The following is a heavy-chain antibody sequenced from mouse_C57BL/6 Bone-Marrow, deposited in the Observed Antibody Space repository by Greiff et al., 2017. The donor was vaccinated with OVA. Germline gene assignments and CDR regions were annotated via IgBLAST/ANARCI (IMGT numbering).Heavy chain of an antibody. V-gene: IGHV1-15*01. Sequence: VQLQESGAELVRPGASVTLSCKASGYTFTDYEMHWVKQTPVHGLEWIGAIDPETGGTAYNQKFKGKAILTADKSSSTAYRELRSLTSEDSAVYYCTGSTHRYAMDYWGQGTSVTVSS. CDR3: TGSTHRYAMDY. J-gene: IGHJ4*01. CDR1: GYTFTDYE. D-gene: IGHD2-1*01. CDR2: IDPETGGT.